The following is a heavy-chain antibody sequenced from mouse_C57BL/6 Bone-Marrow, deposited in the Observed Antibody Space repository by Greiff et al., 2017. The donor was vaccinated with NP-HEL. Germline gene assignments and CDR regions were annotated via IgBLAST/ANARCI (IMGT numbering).Heavy chain of an antibody. CDR2: IDPENGAT. V-gene: IGHV14-4*01. J-gene: IGHJ2*01. Sequence: VQLQQSGAELVRPGASVKLSCTASGFNIKDDYMHWVKQRPEQGLEWMGWIDPENGATEYASKFSGKATITADTSSNTAYLQLSSLTAEDTAVYYCTTEPLDYWGQGTTLTVSS. CDR1: GFNIKDDY. CDR3: TTEPLDY.